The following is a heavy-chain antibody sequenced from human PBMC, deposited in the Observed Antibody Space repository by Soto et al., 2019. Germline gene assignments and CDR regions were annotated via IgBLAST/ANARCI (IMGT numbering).Heavy chain of an antibody. Sequence: QVQLVQSGAEVKKPGASVKVSCKASGYIFTNYAIHWVRQAPGQRLEWMGWINGGNGNTKYSQKFQGRVTITRDTSARTGYMDLSSLRSEDTAFYYCARSGYSSGWYHWYFDFWGRGTLVTVSS. J-gene: IGHJ2*01. D-gene: IGHD6-19*01. CDR3: ARSGYSSGWYHWYFDF. CDR2: INGGNGNT. V-gene: IGHV1-3*01. CDR1: GYIFTNYA.